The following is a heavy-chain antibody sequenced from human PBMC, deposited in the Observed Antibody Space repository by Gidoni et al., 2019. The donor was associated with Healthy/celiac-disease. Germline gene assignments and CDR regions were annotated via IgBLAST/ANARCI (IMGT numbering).Heavy chain of an antibody. Sequence: QVQLVQSGAEVKKPGASVKVSCKASGYTFPSYDINWVRQATGQGLEWMGWMNPNSGNTGYAQKFQGRVNMTRNTSISTAYMELSSLRSEDTAVYYCASLPYDSSGYYYYYYYGMDVWGQGTTVTVSS. CDR2: MNPNSGNT. J-gene: IGHJ6*02. D-gene: IGHD3-22*01. V-gene: IGHV1-8*01. CDR1: GYTFPSYD. CDR3: ASLPYDSSGYYYYYYYGMDV.